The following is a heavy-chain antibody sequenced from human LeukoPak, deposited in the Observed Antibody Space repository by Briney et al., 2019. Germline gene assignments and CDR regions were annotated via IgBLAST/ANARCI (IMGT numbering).Heavy chain of an antibody. D-gene: IGHD1-20*01. Sequence: GGSLRLSCAAPGFTFSSYWMSWVRQAPGKGLEWVANIKQDGSEKYYVDSVKGRFTISRDNAKNSLYLQMNSLRAEDTAVYYCARDNGYDSNYYYYYMDVWGKGTTVTVSS. CDR2: IKQDGSEK. CDR3: ARDNGYDSNYYYYYMDV. V-gene: IGHV3-7*01. CDR1: GFTFSSYW. J-gene: IGHJ6*03.